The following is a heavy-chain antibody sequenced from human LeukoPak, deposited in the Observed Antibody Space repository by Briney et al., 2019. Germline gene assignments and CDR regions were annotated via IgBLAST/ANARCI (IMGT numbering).Heavy chain of an antibody. CDR1: GFTFSSYG. CDR3: AKDRGYSHGFDY. D-gene: IGHD5-18*01. V-gene: IGHV3-30*18. CDR2: ISYDGRNK. Sequence: SGGSLILSCAASGFTFSSYGMHWVRQAPGKGLEWVAAISYDGRNKEYVDSVKGRFTISRDNSKNTVYLQMNSLRAEDTAVYNCAKDRGYSHGFDYWGQGTLVTVSS. J-gene: IGHJ4*02.